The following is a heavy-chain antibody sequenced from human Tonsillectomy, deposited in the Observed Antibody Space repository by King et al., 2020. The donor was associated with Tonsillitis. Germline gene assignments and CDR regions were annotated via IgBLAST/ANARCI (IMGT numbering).Heavy chain of an antibody. CDR3: AKEIKQVAGDWYFDL. D-gene: IGHD6-19*01. CDR1: GFTFSRYG. Sequence: AQLVQSGGGVVQPGRSLRLSCAASGFTFSRYGMHWVRQSPGEGLEWVAVIGNDGSVTYCADSVKGRFTLSRDNSENPLYMQMNSLRVEDTAVYYCAKEIKQVAGDWYFDLWGRGTLVIVSS. V-gene: IGHV3-30*18. CDR2: IGNDGSVT. J-gene: IGHJ2*01.